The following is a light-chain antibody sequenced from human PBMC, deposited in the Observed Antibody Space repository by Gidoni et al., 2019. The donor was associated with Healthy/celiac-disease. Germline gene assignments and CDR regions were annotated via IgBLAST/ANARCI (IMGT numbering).Light chain of an antibody. CDR3: SSYTSSRGV. J-gene: IGLJ1*01. CDR2: AVS. Sequence: QSALTQPASVSGSPALSITLSCTGTSSDVGVYNYVSWYQQHPGKAPKLMIYAVSNRPSGVSNRFSGSKSGNTASLTSSGLQAEDEADYYCSSYTSSRGVFGTGTKVTVL. V-gene: IGLV2-14*01. CDR1: SSDVGVYNY.